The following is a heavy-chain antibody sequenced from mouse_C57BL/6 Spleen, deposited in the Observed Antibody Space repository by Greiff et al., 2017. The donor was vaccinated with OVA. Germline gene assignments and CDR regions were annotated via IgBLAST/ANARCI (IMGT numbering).Heavy chain of an antibody. CDR2: ISDGGSYT. Sequence: EVQRVESGGGLVKPGGSLKLSCAASGFTFSSYAMSWVRQTPEKRLEWVATISDGGSYTYYPDNVKGRFTISRDNAKNNLYLQMSHLKSEDTAMYYCARYYYYGSRYWYFDVWGTGTTVTVSS. CDR3: ARYYYYGSRYWYFDV. V-gene: IGHV5-4*01. CDR1: GFTFSSYA. D-gene: IGHD1-1*01. J-gene: IGHJ1*03.